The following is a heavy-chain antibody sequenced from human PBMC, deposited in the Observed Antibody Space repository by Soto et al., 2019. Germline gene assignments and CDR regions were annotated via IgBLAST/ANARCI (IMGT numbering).Heavy chain of an antibody. Sequence: EVQLLESGGGLVQPGGSLRLSCTASGFTFNNYAMSWVRQAAGKGLEWVSGISGRGGSTYYKDSLRGRLTISRDNSKNTLDLQMNSLRAEDSAVYYCAKGEAEMIYGYFDSWGQGSLVTVSS. CDR1: GFTFNNYA. V-gene: IGHV3-23*01. D-gene: IGHD3-3*01. CDR2: ISGRGGST. CDR3: AKGEAEMIYGYFDS. J-gene: IGHJ4*02.